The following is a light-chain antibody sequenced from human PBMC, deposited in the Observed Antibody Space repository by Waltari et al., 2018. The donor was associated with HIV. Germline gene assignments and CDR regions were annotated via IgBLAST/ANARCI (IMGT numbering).Light chain of an antibody. CDR2: EVS. J-gene: IGLJ1*01. V-gene: IGLV2-23*02. CDR1: TLPAVRYNL. CDR3: CSYAGSSTYV. Sequence: HSPLPQPASVSRSPGQSITIPCPGTTLPAVRYNLFSWYQQTPGKDPKVMIYEVSKRHSGVSNRFSGSKSGNTASLTSSGRQAEDEADYYCCSYAGSSTYVFGTGTKVTVL.